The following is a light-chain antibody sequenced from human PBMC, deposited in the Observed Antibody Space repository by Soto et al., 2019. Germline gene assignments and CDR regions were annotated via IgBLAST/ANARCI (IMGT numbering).Light chain of an antibody. Sequence: QSVLTQPPSVSGAPGQRVTISCTGSSSNIGAGFDVHWYQQLPGTAPKLLIHGNSNRPSGVPDRFSGSKSGTSASLAITGLQAEDVADYYCQSYDSSLSGGVFGGGTKLTVL. CDR2: GNS. CDR3: QSYDSSLSGGV. CDR1: SSNIGAGFD. V-gene: IGLV1-40*01. J-gene: IGLJ2*01.